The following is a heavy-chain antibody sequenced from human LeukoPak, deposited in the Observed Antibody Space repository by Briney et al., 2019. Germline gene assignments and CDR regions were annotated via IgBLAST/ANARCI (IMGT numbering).Heavy chain of an antibody. V-gene: IGHV6-1*01. CDR2: TYYRSKWNC. Sequence: SQTLSLTCTISGDSVSSNSAAWNWIRQSPSRGLEWLGRTYYRSKWNCDYAVSVKSRITINSDTSKNQFSLQLNSVTPEDTAVHYCARDQPGLRPFDYWGQGILVTVSS. CDR1: GDSVSSNSAA. J-gene: IGHJ4*02. D-gene: IGHD5-12*01. CDR3: ARDQPGLRPFDY.